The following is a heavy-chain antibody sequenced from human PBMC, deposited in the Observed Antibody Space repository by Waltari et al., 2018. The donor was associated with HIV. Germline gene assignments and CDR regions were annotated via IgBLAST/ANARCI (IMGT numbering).Heavy chain of an antibody. D-gene: IGHD1-26*01. CDR3: ARDRELLGHFDY. J-gene: IGHJ4*02. V-gene: IGHV4-39*07. CDR1: GGSISSSSYY. Sequence: QLQLQESGPGLVKPSETLSLTCTVSGGSISSSSYYWGWIRQPPGKGLEWIGSIYYSGSTYYNPSLKSRVTISVDTSKNQFSLKLSSVTAADTAVYYCARDRELLGHFDYWGQGTLVTVSS. CDR2: IYYSGST.